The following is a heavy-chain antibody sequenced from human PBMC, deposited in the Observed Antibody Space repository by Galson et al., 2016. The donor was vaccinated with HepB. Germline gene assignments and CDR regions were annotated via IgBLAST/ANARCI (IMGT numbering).Heavy chain of an antibody. CDR3: ASEFPTYDILTLGY. Sequence: QAPGKGLEWVSAIYSGDGTDYADSVKGRFTISRDNSENTLYLQMLSLRAEDTAVYYCASEFPTYDILTLGYWGQGTLVTVSS. D-gene: IGHD3-9*01. CDR2: IYSGDGT. V-gene: IGHV3-53*01. J-gene: IGHJ4*02.